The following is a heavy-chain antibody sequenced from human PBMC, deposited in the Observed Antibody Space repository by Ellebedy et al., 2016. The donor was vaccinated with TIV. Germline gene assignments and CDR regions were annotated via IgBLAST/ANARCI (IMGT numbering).Heavy chain of an antibody. V-gene: IGHV4-61*01. CDR1: GGSVRSHNAY. Sequence: SETLSLXCTVSGGSVRSHNAYWSWIRQPPGKGLEWIGYIYYSGSTNYNPSLKSQVTISVDTSKNQFSLKLRSVTAADTAIYYCATSVVMLAMDAFDIWGQGAMVTVSS. J-gene: IGHJ3*02. D-gene: IGHD2-21*01. CDR3: ATSVVMLAMDAFDI. CDR2: IYYSGST.